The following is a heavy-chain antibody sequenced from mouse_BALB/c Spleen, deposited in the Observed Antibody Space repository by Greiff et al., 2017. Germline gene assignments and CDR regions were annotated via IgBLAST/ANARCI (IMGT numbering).Heavy chain of an antibody. D-gene: IGHD1-2*01. CDR3: TRSYGYRDAMDY. CDR2: IDPETGGT. J-gene: IGHJ4*01. V-gene: IGHV1-15*01. Sequence: VHLPPSGAGFVRPGASVTLSCKALGYTFTDYEMHWAKQTPVHGLEWIGAIDPETGGTSYNQKFKGKATLTADKSSSTAYMELRSLTSEDSAVYYCTRSYGYRDAMDYWGQGTSVTVSS. CDR1: GYTFTDYE.